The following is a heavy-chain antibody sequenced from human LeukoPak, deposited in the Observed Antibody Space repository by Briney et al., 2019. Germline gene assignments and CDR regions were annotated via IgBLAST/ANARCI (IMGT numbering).Heavy chain of an antibody. CDR1: GFTFNTAY. CDR3: TADSRL. J-gene: IGHJ1*01. Sequence: KTGGSLRLSCAVSGFTFNTAYMSWVRQAPGKGLEYIGRIKSDTDGGTTYYAAPVKGRFTISRGDSKNTLYLQMNGLKIEDTALYYCTADSRLWGQGTLVTVSS. CDR2: IKSDTDGGTT. V-gene: IGHV3-15*01.